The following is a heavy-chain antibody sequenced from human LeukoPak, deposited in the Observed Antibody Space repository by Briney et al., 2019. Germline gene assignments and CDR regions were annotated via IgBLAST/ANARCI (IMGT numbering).Heavy chain of an antibody. CDR3: ARLGVAGDPSSAEYLQH. J-gene: IGHJ1*01. CDR2: ISLYNAKT. Sequence: ASVKVSCKASGYTFTSYAISWVRQAPGQRLDWMGWISLYNAKTNYAQKLQGRVTMTTDTSTSTAYMELMSLRSDDTAVYYCARLGVAGDPSSAEYLQHWGQGTLVTVSS. CDR1: GYTFTSYA. D-gene: IGHD6-19*01. V-gene: IGHV1-18*01.